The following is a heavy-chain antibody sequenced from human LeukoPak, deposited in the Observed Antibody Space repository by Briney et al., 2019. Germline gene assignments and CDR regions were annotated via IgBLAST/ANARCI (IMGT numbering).Heavy chain of an antibody. V-gene: IGHV4-39*07. CDR3: ARFMTTVTTGAFDI. CDR1: GGSISSSSYY. Sequence: KSSETLSLTCTVSGGSISSSSYYWGWIRQPPGKGLEWIGSIYYSGSTYYNPSLKSRVTISVDTSKNQFSLKLSSVTAADTAVYYCARFMTTVTTGAFDIWGQGTMVTVSS. J-gene: IGHJ3*02. CDR2: IYYSGST. D-gene: IGHD4-17*01.